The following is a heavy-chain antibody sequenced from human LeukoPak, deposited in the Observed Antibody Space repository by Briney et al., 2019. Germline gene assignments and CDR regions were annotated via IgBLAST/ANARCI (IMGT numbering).Heavy chain of an antibody. CDR3: AKSSGIVLAAAVYYFDY. CDR2: ISWNSGSI. CDR1: GFTFDDYA. Sequence: QTGGSLRLSCAASGFTFDDYAMHWVRQAPGKGLEWVSGISWNSGSIGYADSVKGRFTISRDNAKNSLYLQMNSLRAEDTALYYYAKSSGIVLAAAVYYFDYWGQGTLVTVSS. J-gene: IGHJ4*02. V-gene: IGHV3-9*01. D-gene: IGHD6-13*01.